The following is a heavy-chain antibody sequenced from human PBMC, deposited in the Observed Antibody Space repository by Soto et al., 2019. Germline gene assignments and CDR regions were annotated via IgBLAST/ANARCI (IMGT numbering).Heavy chain of an antibody. V-gene: IGHV3-66*01. CDR3: ARNGYSYGGGYFDY. J-gene: IGHJ4*02. Sequence: EVQLVESGGGLVQPGGSLRLSCAASGFTVSSNYMSWVRQAPGKGLEWVSVIYSGGSAYYADSVKDRFTISRDNSKNTLYLQMNSLRAEDTAVYYCARNGYSYGGGYFDYWGQGTLVTVSS. CDR2: IYSGGSA. D-gene: IGHD5-18*01. CDR1: GFTVSSNY.